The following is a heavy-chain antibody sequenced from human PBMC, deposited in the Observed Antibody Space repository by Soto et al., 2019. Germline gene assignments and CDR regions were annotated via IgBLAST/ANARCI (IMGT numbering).Heavy chain of an antibody. CDR1: GFTFSTYA. V-gene: IGHV3-23*01. CDR2: ISDGGGST. D-gene: IGHD3-10*01. Sequence: PGGSLRLSCAASGFTFSTYAMSWVRQAPGKGLEWVSTISDGGGSTYYAASVKGRFTISRDNSKNTLYLLMNSLSAEDTALYYCAKVHGSGTYYNFPDYWGQGTLVTVSS. CDR3: AKVHGSGTYYNFPDY. J-gene: IGHJ4*02.